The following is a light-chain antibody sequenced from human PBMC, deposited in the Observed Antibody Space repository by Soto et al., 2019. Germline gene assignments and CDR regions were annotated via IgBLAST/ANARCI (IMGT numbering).Light chain of an antibody. CDR1: SSNIGGNS. CDR3: GSWDSSLSAYV. V-gene: IGLV1-51*01. CDR2: DDT. Sequence: QSVLTQPPSVSAAPGQKVSISCSGSSSNIGGNSVSWYQQLPGTAPTLLIYDDTKRPSGIPDRFSGSKSGTSATLGITGFQTVDEADYYCGSWDSSLSAYVFGTGTKVTVL. J-gene: IGLJ1*01.